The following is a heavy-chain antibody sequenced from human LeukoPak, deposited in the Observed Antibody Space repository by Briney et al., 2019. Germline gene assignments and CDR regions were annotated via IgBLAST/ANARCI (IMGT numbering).Heavy chain of an antibody. D-gene: IGHD6-13*01. CDR3: ASHRGSSSWFGD. CDR1: GFTFSDYY. CDR2: IKQDGSEK. V-gene: IGHV3-7*01. Sequence: PGGSLRLSCAASGFTFSDYYMSWIRQAPGKGLEWVANIKQDGSEKYYVDSVKGRFTISRDNAKNSLYLQMNTLRAEDTAVYYCASHRGSSSWFGDWGQGTLVTVSS. J-gene: IGHJ4*02.